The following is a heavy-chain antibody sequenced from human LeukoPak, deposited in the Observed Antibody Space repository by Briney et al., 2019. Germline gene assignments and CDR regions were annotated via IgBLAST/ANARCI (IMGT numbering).Heavy chain of an antibody. J-gene: IGHJ5*02. V-gene: IGHV3-21*01. CDR2: ISSSSSYI. D-gene: IGHD6-13*01. Sequence: GGSLRLSCAASGFTFSSYSMNWVRQAPGKGLEWVSSISSSSSYIYYADSVKGRFTISRDNAKNSLYLQMNSLRAEDTAVYYSARDRWEAGKLIVTGANWFDPWGQGTLVTVSS. CDR3: ARDRWEAGKLIVTGANWFDP. CDR1: GFTFSSYS.